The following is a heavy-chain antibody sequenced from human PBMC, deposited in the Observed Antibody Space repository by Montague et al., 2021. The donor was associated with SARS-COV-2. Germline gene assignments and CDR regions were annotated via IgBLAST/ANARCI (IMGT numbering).Heavy chain of an antibody. CDR1: GGSISSYH. Sequence: SETLSLTCTVSGGSISSYHRSWIRQPPGKGLEWIGYIYYSGSTNYNPSLKSRVTISVDTSKNQFSLKLSSVTAADTAVYYCARVPDYYDSSGYYFDAFDIWGQGTMVTVSS. J-gene: IGHJ3*02. D-gene: IGHD3-22*01. V-gene: IGHV4-59*12. CDR3: ARVPDYYDSSGYYFDAFDI. CDR2: IYYSGST.